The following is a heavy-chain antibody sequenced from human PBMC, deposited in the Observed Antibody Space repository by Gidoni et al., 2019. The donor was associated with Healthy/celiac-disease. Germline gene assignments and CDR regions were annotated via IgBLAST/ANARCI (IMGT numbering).Heavy chain of an antibody. D-gene: IGHD6-19*01. Sequence: QLQLQESGPGMVKPSETLSITCTVSGGSISSSSYYWGWIRQPPGKGLEWIGSIYYSGSTYYNPSLKSRVTISVDTSKSQFSLKLSSVTAADTAVYYCARYGGAAVAGVGGDWFDPWGQGTLVTVSS. CDR3: ARYGGAAVAGVGGDWFDP. CDR1: GGSISSSSYY. CDR2: IYYSGST. V-gene: IGHV4-39*01. J-gene: IGHJ5*02.